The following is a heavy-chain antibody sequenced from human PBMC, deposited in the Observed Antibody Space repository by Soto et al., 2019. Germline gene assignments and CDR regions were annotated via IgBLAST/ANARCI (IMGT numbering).Heavy chain of an antibody. V-gene: IGHV1-18*01. CDR2: ISPFNGHT. CDR3: ARGPPRPTAGLNYFDP. CDR1: GYTFIHFG. J-gene: IGHJ5*02. Sequence: QIRLVQSETEVKEPGASVKVSCKTSGYTFIHFGISWVRQAPGQGLEWMGWISPFNGHTHYAQKFQGRVTLPTDTSEATGFLELRSLRSDDTAVYYCARGPPRPTAGLNYFDPWGRGTLVTVSS. D-gene: IGHD1-7*01.